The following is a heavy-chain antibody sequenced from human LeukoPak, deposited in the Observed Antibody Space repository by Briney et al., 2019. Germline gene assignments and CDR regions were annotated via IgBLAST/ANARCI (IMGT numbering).Heavy chain of an antibody. CDR1: GFSFSNYW. CDR3: AKSDWFDP. V-gene: IGHV3-74*03. J-gene: IGHJ5*02. CDR2: IKNDGSSA. Sequence: GGSLRLSCATSGFSFSNYWMSWLRQAPGKGLVWVSRIKNDGSSATYAESVKGRFTISRDNARNTLYLQMNSLRLDDTAVYYCAKSDWFDPWGRGILVTVSS.